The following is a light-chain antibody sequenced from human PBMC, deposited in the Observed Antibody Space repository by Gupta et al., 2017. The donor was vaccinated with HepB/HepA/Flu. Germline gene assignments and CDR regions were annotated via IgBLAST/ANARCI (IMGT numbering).Light chain of an antibody. V-gene: IGKV1-5*03. CDR3: EQHNSYSLT. J-gene: IGKJ1*01. CDR2: KAS. CDR1: QSISTW. Sequence: DIQMTQSPSTLSASVGDRVTITFRASQSISTWLAWYQQKPGEAPKLLIYKASNLQSGVPSRFSGSGSGTEFTLTISSLQPDDFATYYCEQHNSYSLTFGQGTKVEIK.